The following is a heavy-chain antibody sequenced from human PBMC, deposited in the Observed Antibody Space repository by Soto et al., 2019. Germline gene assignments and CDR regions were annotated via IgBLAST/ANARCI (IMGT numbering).Heavy chain of an antibody. CDR1: GRSFSGYY. CDR3: ARSSGGNSGTFDF. CDR2: INHSGST. Sequence: QVQLQQWGAGLLRPSEALSLTCAVYGRSFSGYYWSWIRQPPGKGLEWIGEINHSGSTTYNPSLKGRITISVDTSNNLFSPKLSSVTAADTAVYYCARSSGGNSGTFDFWCQGTLVTVSS. D-gene: IGHD2-21*02. V-gene: IGHV4-34*01. J-gene: IGHJ4*02.